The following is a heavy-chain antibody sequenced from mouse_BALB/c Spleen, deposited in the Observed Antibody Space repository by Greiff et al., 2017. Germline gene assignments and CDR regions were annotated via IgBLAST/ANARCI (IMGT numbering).Heavy chain of an antibody. CDR3: ARGVDDGYYGAMDY. V-gene: IGHV1S137*01. D-gene: IGHD2-3*01. J-gene: IGHJ4*01. CDR1: GYTFTDYA. Sequence: QVQLKESGAELVRPGVSVKISCKGSGYTFTDYAMHWVKQSHAKSLEWIGVISTYYGDASYNQKFKGKATMTVDKSSSTAYMELARLTSEDSAIYYCARGVDDGYYGAMDYWGQGTSVTVSS. CDR2: ISTYYGDA.